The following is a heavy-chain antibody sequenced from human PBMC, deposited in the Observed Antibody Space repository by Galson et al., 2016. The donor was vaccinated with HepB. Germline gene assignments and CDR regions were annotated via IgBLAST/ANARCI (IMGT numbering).Heavy chain of an antibody. V-gene: IGHV3-23*01. J-gene: IGHJ4*02. D-gene: IGHD2-8*02. CDR1: GFTFSTYA. CDR2: ISNSGSTT. CDR3: AKEFVATGGVVGDY. Sequence: LRLSCAASGFTFSTYAMSWVRQAPGKGLEWVSAISNSGSTTHYADSVKGRFTISRDNSKNTLYLQMNSLRVEDTALYYCAKEFVATGGVVGDYWGQGTLVTVSS.